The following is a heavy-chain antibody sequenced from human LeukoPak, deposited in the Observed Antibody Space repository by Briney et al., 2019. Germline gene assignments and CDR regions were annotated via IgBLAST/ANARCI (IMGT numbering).Heavy chain of an antibody. V-gene: IGHV3-9*01. CDR2: ISWNSGSI. CDR1: GFTFDDYA. D-gene: IGHD3-22*01. J-gene: IGHJ4*02. CDR3: ASERVSYYYDSSGDPPFDY. Sequence: PSGGSLRLSCAASGFTFDDYAMHWVRQAPGKGLEWVSGISWNSGSIGYADSVKGRFTISRDNAKNSLYLQMNSLRDEDTAVYYCASERVSYYYDSSGDPPFDYWGQGTLVTVSS.